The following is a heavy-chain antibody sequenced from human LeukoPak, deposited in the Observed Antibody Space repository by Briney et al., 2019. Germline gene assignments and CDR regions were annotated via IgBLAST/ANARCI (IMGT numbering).Heavy chain of an antibody. CDR2: IYYSGST. D-gene: IGHD3-22*01. J-gene: IGHJ4*02. CDR1: GGFISSYY. Sequence: SETLSLTCTVSGGFISSYYWSWIRQPPGKGLEWIGYIYYSGSTNYNPSLKSRVTISVDTSKNQFSLKLSSVTAADTAVYYCARENDSSFFDYWGQGTLVTVSS. V-gene: IGHV4-59*01. CDR3: ARENDSSFFDY.